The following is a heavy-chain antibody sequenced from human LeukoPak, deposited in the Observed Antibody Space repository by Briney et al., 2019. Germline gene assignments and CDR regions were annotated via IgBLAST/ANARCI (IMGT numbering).Heavy chain of an antibody. J-gene: IGHJ4*02. CDR3: ARRRYYYDSSGYVFDY. D-gene: IGHD3-22*01. CDR2: IYPGDSDT. Sequence: GESLKISCKSSGYSFTSYWIGWVRQMPGKGLEWMGIIYPGDSDTRYSPSFQGQVTISADKSISTAYLQWSSLKASDTAMYYCARRRYYYDSSGYVFDYWGQGTLVTVSS. CDR1: GYSFTSYW. V-gene: IGHV5-51*01.